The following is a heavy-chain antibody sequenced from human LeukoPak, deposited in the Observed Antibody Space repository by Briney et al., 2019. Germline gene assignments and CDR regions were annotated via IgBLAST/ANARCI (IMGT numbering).Heavy chain of an antibody. J-gene: IGHJ4*02. D-gene: IGHD4-17*01. Sequence: GGSLRLSCAASGFTFSSYSMNWVRQAPGKGLEWVSSISSCSSYIYYADSVKGRFTISRDNAKNSLYLQMNSLRAEDTAVYYCASGRILRALWGQGTLVTVSS. V-gene: IGHV3-21*01. CDR1: GFTFSSYS. CDR2: ISSCSSYI. CDR3: ASGRILRAL.